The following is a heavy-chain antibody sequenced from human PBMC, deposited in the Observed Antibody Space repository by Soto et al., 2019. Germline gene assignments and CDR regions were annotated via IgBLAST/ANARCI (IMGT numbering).Heavy chain of an antibody. CDR3: ARWTYCGGDCYWLDF. CDR2: IYYSGSA. J-gene: IGHJ4*02. D-gene: IGHD2-21*02. Sequence: SETLSLTCTVSGGSISGFYWGCIRQPPGKGLEWIGNIYYSGSANYDPSLRSRVTISLNTSKNQFSLNLNSVTAADTAIYYCARWTYCGGDCYWLDFWGQGTLVTVSS. V-gene: IGHV4-59*01. CDR1: GGSISGFY.